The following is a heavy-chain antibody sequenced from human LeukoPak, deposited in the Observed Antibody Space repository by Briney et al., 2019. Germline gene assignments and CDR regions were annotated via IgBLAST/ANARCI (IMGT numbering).Heavy chain of an antibody. CDR3: ARATAADTAMIYFDY. J-gene: IGHJ4*02. Sequence: PGVSLRLSSAASGFTFSDYYMSWIRQAPGKGLEWVSYISSSGNIIYNADSVKGRFTISRDNAKTSLYLQINSLRAKATAVYYCARATAADTAMIYFDYWGQGTLVTVSS. V-gene: IGHV3-11*01. CDR1: GFTFSDYY. D-gene: IGHD5-18*01. CDR2: ISSSGNII.